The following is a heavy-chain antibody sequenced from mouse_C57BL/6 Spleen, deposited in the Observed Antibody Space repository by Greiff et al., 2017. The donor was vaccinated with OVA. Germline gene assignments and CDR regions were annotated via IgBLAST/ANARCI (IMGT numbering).Heavy chain of an antibody. D-gene: IGHD1-1*01. J-gene: IGHJ2*01. CDR3: ARDPHYYGSSLDY. Sequence: QVQLQQPGAELVRPGSSVKLSCKASGYTFTSYWMHWVKQRPIQGLEWIGNIDPSDSETHYNQKFKDKATLTVDKSSSTAYMQLSSLTSEDSAVYYCARDPHYYGSSLDYWGQGTTLTVSS. CDR2: IDPSDSET. CDR1: GYTFTSYW. V-gene: IGHV1-52*01.